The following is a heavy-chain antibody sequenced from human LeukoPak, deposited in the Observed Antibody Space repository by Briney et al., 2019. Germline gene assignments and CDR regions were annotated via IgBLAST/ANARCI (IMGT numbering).Heavy chain of an antibody. D-gene: IGHD1-7*01. J-gene: IGHJ4*02. CDR1: GGSLSAYY. V-gene: IGHV3-23*01. CDR2: ISGSGGST. Sequence: ETLSLTCAVYGGSLSAYYWTWTRQPPGKGLEWVSAISGSGGSTYYADSVKGRFTISRDNSKNTLYLQMNSLRAEDTAVYYCAKDRAKNWNYALDYWGQGTLVTVSS. CDR3: AKDRAKNWNYALDY.